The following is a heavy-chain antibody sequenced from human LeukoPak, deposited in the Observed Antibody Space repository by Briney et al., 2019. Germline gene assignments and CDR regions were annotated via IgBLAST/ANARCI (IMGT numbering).Heavy chain of an antibody. D-gene: IGHD1-1*01. V-gene: IGHV4-4*07. J-gene: IGHJ5*02. CDR1: GGSISSYY. CDR3: ARVGTTGTTLDP. CDR2: IYTSGST. Sequence: PSETLSLTCTVSGGSISSYYWSWIRQPAGKGLEWIGRIYTSGSTNYNPSLKSRVTMSVDTSKNQFSLKLSSMTAADTAEYYCARVGTTGTTLDPWGQGTLVTVSS.